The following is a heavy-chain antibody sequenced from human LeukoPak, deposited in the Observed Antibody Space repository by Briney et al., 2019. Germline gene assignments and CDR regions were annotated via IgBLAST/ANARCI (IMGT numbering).Heavy chain of an antibody. CDR3: AKATAPCYYGMDV. Sequence: GGALRLSFALSGLTFRSYGVHRVPRAPGKVLKWVGVIWYDGSNKYYADSGKGRFTISRDKSKNTLYLQMNSLRAEDTAVYYCAKATAPCYYGMDVWGQGTTVTVSS. CDR2: IWYDGSNK. V-gene: IGHV3-33*03. D-gene: IGHD2-21*02. J-gene: IGHJ6*01. CDR1: GLTFRSYG.